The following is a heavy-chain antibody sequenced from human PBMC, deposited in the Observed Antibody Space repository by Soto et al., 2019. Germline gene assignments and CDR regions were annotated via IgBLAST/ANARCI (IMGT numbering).Heavy chain of an antibody. J-gene: IGHJ3*02. CDR2: IYYSGST. D-gene: IGHD3-22*01. V-gene: IGHV4-59*01. CDR3: ARDNSYYDSSGYYQDAFDI. CDR1: GGSISSYY. Sequence: SETLSLTCTVSGGSISSYYWSWIRQPPGKGLEWIGYIYYSGSTNYNPSLKSRVTISVDTSKNQFSLKLSSVTAADTAVYYCARDNSYYDSSGYYQDAFDIWGQGTMVTVSS.